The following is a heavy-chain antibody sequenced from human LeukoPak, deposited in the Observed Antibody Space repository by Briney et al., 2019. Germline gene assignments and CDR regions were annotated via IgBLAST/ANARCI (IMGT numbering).Heavy chain of an antibody. D-gene: IGHD2-21*02. Sequence: ASVKVSCKASGYTFTSYYMHWVRQAPGQGLEWMGIINPSGGSTSYAQKFQGRVTMTRDMSTSTVYMELSSLRSEDTAVYYCARDTVVTVDQAVYYFDYWGQVTLVTVSS. CDR3: ARDTVVTVDQAVYYFDY. J-gene: IGHJ4*02. CDR1: GYTFTSYY. V-gene: IGHV1-46*01. CDR2: INPSGGST.